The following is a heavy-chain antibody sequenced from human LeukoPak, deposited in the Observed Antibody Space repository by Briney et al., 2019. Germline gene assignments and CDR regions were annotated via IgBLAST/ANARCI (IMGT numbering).Heavy chain of an antibody. CDR3: ARDPEDYGDYSGFDY. Sequence: PGGSLRLSCAASGFTFSSYAMHWVRQAPGKGLEWVAVISYDGSNKYYADSVKGRFTISRDNSKNTLYLQMNSLRAEDTAVYYCARDPEDYGDYSGFDYWGQGTLVTVSS. D-gene: IGHD4-17*01. CDR1: GFTFSSYA. CDR2: ISYDGSNK. J-gene: IGHJ4*02. V-gene: IGHV3-30-3*01.